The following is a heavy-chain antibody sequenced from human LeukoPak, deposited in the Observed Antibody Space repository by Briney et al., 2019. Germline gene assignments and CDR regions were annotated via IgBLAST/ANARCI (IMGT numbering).Heavy chain of an antibody. CDR1: GFTFSSYA. CDR3: AKGLSQIDSCWDY. Sequence: GGSLRLSCAASGFTFSSYAMSWVRQAPGKGLEWVSAISGSGGSTYYAGSVKGRFTISRDNSKNTLYLQMNSLRAEDTAVYYCAKGLSQIDSCWDYWGQGTLVTVSS. J-gene: IGHJ4*02. V-gene: IGHV3-23*01. D-gene: IGHD2-2*01. CDR2: ISGSGGST.